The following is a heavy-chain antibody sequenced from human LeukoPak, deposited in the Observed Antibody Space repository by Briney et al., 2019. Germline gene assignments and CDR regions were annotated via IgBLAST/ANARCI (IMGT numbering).Heavy chain of an antibody. J-gene: IGHJ4*02. CDR2: MSNSGENT. CDR1: GFTFSSYS. V-gene: IGHV3-30*03. CDR3: ARDLYRIVVVPHYFDY. Sequence: PGGSLRLSCAASGFTFSSYSMQWVRQTPGKGLEWVGIMSNSGENTFYGEAVKGRFTISRDNSQNTLYLQMNSLRPEDTAVYYCARDLYRIVVVPHYFDYWGQGTLVTVSS. D-gene: IGHD3-22*01.